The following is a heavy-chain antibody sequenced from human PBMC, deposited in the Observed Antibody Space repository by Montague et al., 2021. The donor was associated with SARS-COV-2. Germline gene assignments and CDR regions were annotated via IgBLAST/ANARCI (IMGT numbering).Heavy chain of an antibody. CDR1: GDSMTDSY. J-gene: IGHJ1*01. V-gene: IGHV4-59*08. D-gene: IGHD1-1*01. CDR2: IYFSGST. CDR3: TRLSLGWNTD. Sequence: SETLSLTCTVSGDSMTDSYWSWIRQPPGKGLECIGYIYFSGSTNYNPSLKSRLTISVDTSKNQFSLKLSSVTAADTAVYFCTRLSLGWNTDWGQGTLVTVSS.